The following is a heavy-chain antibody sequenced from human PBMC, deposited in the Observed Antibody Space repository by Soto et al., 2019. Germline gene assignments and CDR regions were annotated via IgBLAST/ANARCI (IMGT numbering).Heavy chain of an antibody. Sequence: ASVKVYRKASGYSFTGYYMDWVRQAPGQGLEWVGWINPDNGNTNYAQHLQGRVSLTTDTSTSTAYMALRSLTSDDTAVYYCARDHVITTFAVSSMYYSVMAVWRHGTTVTVSS. J-gene: IGHJ6*02. CDR2: INPDNGNT. V-gene: IGHV1-18*04. CDR1: GYSFTGYY. CDR3: ARDHVITTFAVSSMYYSVMAV. D-gene: IGHD3-3*01.